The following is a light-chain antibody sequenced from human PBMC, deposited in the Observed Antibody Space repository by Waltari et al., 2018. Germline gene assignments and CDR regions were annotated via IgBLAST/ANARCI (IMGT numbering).Light chain of an antibody. V-gene: IGLV2-11*01. J-gene: IGLJ2*01. CDR2: DVT. CDR1: SSDVGGYDS. Sequence: QSALTQPRSVSGSPGQSVTISCTGTSSDVGGYDSVSWYQHHPGKAPKLMICDVTRRRSGVRYRVSGSKSVSTASLTISGSQAEDEAEYYCCSYAGSYTHVVFGGGTKLTVL. CDR3: CSYAGSYTHVV.